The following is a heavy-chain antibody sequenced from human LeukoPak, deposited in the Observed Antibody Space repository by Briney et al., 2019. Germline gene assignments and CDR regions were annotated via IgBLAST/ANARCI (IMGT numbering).Heavy chain of an antibody. V-gene: IGHV3-30*18. CDR1: GFTFSSYC. J-gene: IGHJ4*01. CDR2: ISYDGSNK. Sequence: PGRTLRLSCAASGFTFSSYCMHWVRQAPGKGLEWVAVISYDGSNKYYADPVKGRFTISRDNSKNTLYLQMNSLRAEDTALYYGAKDGGPPYSSGFGPVDYWGQGTLVTVSS. CDR3: AKDGGPPYSSGFGPVDY. D-gene: IGHD6-19*01.